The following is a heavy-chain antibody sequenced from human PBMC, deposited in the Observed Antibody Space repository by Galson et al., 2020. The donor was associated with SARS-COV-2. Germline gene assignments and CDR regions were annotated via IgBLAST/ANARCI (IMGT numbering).Heavy chain of an antibody. CDR2: IYPGDSDT. CDR1: GYSFTSYW. V-gene: IGHV5-51*01. Sequence: KVSCKGSGYSFTSYWIGWVRQMPGKGLEWMGIIYPGDSDTRYSPSFQGQVTISADKSISTAYLQWSSLKASDTAMYYCARRSRMITFGGVIVRTAFDIWGQGTMVTVSS. D-gene: IGHD3-16*02. J-gene: IGHJ3*02. CDR3: ARRSRMITFGGVIVRTAFDI.